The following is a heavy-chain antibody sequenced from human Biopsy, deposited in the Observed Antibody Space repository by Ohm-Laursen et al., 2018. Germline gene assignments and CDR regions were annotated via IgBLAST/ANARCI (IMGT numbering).Heavy chain of an antibody. CDR1: GFTFSSYG. J-gene: IGHJ6*02. Sequence: SLRLSCAASGFTFSSYGMHWVRQAPGKGLEWVAVIWYDGSRQYHADSVKGRFTIPRDNSKNTLYLQMNSLRAEDTAVYYCARDGAAGYGLDVWGQGTTVTVSS. D-gene: IGHD6-25*01. V-gene: IGHV3-33*01. CDR2: IWYDGSRQ. CDR3: ARDGAAGYGLDV.